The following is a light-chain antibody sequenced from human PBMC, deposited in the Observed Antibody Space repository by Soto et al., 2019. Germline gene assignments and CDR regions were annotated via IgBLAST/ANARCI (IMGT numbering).Light chain of an antibody. V-gene: IGLV1-40*01. CDR1: SSNIGAGYD. CDR2: GND. J-gene: IGLJ1*01. Sequence: QSVLTQPPSASGAPGQRVTISCTGSSSNIGAGYDVQWYQQLPGTAPKLLIYGNDNRPSGVPDRFAGSRSGTSASLAITGLQAEDEADYYCQSFDTSLSAYVFGIGTKVTVL. CDR3: QSFDTSLSAYV.